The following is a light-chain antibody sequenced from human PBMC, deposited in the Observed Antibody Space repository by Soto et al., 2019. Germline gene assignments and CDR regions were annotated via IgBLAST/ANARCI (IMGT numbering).Light chain of an antibody. J-gene: IGKJ3*01. CDR1: QSVSSSY. V-gene: IGKV3-20*01. CDR3: QQYGDSPLT. Sequence: EIVLTQSPGTLSLSPGERATLSYRASQSVSSSYLAWYQQKPGQAPRLLIYGASSRATGIPDRFSGSGSGTDFTLTISRLEPEDFGVYYCQQYGDSPLTSGPGTKVDIK. CDR2: GAS.